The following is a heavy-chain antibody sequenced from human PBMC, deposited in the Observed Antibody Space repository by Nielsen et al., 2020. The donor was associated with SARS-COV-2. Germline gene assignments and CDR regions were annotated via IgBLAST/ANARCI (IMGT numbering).Heavy chain of an antibody. V-gene: IGHV3-7*01. CDR3: ARSYCSGGSCYYFDY. J-gene: IGHJ4*02. CDR2: IKQDGSEK. D-gene: IGHD2-15*01. Sequence: GGSLRLSCAASGFTFSSYGMHWVRQAPGKGLEWVANIKQDGSEKYYVDSVKGRFTISRDNAKNSLYLQMNSLRAEDTAVYYCARSYCSGGSCYYFDYWGQGTLVTVSS. CDR1: GFTFSSYG.